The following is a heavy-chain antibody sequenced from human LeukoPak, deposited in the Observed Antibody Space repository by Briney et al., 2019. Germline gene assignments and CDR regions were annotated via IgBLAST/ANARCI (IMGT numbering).Heavy chain of an antibody. Sequence: ASVKVSCKASGYTFTDYYMHWVRQAPGQDVEWMGWISPNSGGTNYAQKFQGRVTMTRDTSISTAYLELSRLRSDDTAVYYCARSPRDGDYSNWFDPWGQGTLVTVSS. V-gene: IGHV1-2*02. CDR3: ARSPRDGDYSNWFDP. CDR1: GYTFTDYY. J-gene: IGHJ5*01. D-gene: IGHD4-17*01. CDR2: ISPNSGGT.